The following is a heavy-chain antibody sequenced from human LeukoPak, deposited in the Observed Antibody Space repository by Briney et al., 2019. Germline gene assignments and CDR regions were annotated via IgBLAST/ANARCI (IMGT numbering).Heavy chain of an antibody. CDR1: GFTVSSNY. Sequence: GSLRLSCAASGFTVSSNYMSWVRQVPGKGLEWIGSIYHSGSTYYNPSLKSRVTISVDTSKNQFSLKLSSVTAADTAVYYCARDFGFWSGYSSFDYWGQGTLVTVSS. D-gene: IGHD3-3*01. J-gene: IGHJ4*02. CDR3: ARDFGFWSGYSSFDY. CDR2: IYHSGST. V-gene: IGHV4-38-2*02.